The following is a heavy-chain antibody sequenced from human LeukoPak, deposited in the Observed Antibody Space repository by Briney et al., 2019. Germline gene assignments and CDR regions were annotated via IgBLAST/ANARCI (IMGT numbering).Heavy chain of an antibody. V-gene: IGHV3-23*01. CDR1: GFTFSSAA. CDR2: ISGGGGST. Sequence: GGSLRLSCGASGFTFSSAAMRWVRQAPGKGLEWVSDISGGGGSTYYADSVKGRFTISRDNSKNTLYLQMNSLRAEDTALYYCVKSSRVVVIANHYYYYGMDVWGQGTTVTVSS. CDR3: VKSSRVVVIANHYYYYGMDV. D-gene: IGHD3-22*01. J-gene: IGHJ6*02.